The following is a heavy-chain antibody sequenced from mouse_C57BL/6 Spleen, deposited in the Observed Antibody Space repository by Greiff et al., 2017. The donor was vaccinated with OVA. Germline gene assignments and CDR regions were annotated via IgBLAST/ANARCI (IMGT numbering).Heavy chain of an antibody. V-gene: IGHV14-2*01. CDR1: GFNIQDYY. CDR2: IDPEDGVT. Sequence: VQLQQSGAELVKPGASVKLSCTASGFNIQDYYMHWVKQRTEQGLEWIGRIDPEDGVTKYAPKFQGKATITADTSSNTAYLQLSSLTSEDTAVYYCAPDYYGSSYPFAYWGQGTLVTVSA. CDR3: APDYYGSSYPFAY. J-gene: IGHJ3*01. D-gene: IGHD1-1*01.